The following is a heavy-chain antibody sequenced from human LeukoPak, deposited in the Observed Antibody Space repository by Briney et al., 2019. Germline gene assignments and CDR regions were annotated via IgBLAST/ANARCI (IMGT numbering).Heavy chain of an antibody. CDR1: GFSFSAYA. Sequence: GGSLRLSCAASGFSFSAYAMYWVRQAPGKGPEWVTLIRYDGINKYYGDSVKGRFTISRDNSKNMLYLQMNSLRAEDTAVYYCVKTGSGWYGDYWGQGARVTVSS. CDR2: IRYDGINK. D-gene: IGHD6-13*01. CDR3: VKTGSGWYGDY. J-gene: IGHJ4*02. V-gene: IGHV3-30*02.